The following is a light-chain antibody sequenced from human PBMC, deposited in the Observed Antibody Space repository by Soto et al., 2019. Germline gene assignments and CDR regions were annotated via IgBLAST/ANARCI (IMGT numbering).Light chain of an antibody. CDR3: QQRNVWPPVT. V-gene: IGKV3D-20*02. Sequence: EIVLTQSPGTLSLSPGERATLSCRASQSVSSSYLAWYQQKPGQAPRLLIYGAFNRATGIPARFSGSGSGTDFTLTISRLEPEDSAVYYCQQRNVWPPVTFGQGTRLEI. CDR2: GAF. J-gene: IGKJ5*01. CDR1: QSVSSSY.